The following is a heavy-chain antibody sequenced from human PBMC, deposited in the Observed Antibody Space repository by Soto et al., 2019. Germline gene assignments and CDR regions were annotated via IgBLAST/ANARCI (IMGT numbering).Heavy chain of an antibody. CDR1: GGTFSSYA. J-gene: IGHJ4*02. V-gene: IGHV1-69*01. Sequence: QVQLVQSGAEVKKPGSSVKVSCKASGGTFSSYAISWVRQAPGQGLEWMGGIIPIFGTANYAQKFQGRVKMTADESTSTAYMELSSLRSEDTAVYYCAKFGSIAARDFDYWGQGTLVTVSS. CDR2: IIPIFGTA. CDR3: AKFGSIAARDFDY. D-gene: IGHD6-6*01.